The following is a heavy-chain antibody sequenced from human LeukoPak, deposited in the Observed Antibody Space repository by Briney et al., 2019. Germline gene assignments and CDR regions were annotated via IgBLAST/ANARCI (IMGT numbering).Heavy chain of an antibody. CDR1: GFTVDSNY. D-gene: IGHD1-26*01. CDR3: ASARWGWELLPAPLPDY. J-gene: IGHJ4*02. CDR2: IYTGGNT. V-gene: IGHV3-53*05. Sequence: PGGSLRLSCAASGFTVDSNYLSWVRQAPGKGLEWVSTIYTGGNTYYAASVKGRFTISRDNSKNTLYLQMNSLRAEDTAVYYCASARWGWELLPAPLPDYWGQGTLVTVSS.